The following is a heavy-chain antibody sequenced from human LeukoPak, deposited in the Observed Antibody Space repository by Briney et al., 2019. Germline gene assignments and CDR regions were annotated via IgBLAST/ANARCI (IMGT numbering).Heavy chain of an antibody. Sequence: GESLKISCKGSGYSFTNYWIGWVRQMPGKGLEWMGSIIPGDSDTRYSPSFQGQVTISADKSISTADLQWTSLKASDTAMYYCATRRLITSFGALSSLDYWGQGTLVTVSS. D-gene: IGHD3-3*01. CDR2: IIPGDSDT. CDR3: ATRRLITSFGALSSLDY. CDR1: GYSFTNYW. V-gene: IGHV5-51*01. J-gene: IGHJ4*02.